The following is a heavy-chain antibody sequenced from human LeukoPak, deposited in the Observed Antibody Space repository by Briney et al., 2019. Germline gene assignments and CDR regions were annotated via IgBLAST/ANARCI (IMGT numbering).Heavy chain of an antibody. V-gene: IGHV1-2*02. Sequence: ASVKVSCKASGYTFTVYYLHWVRQAPGQGLEWMGWINPNSGGTNYAQNFQSRVTMTRDTSISTAYMELRSLRSDDTAVYYCARAPGGMDVWGQGTTVTVSS. CDR3: ARAPGGMDV. CDR2: INPNSGGT. J-gene: IGHJ6*02. D-gene: IGHD3-10*01. CDR1: GYTFTVYY.